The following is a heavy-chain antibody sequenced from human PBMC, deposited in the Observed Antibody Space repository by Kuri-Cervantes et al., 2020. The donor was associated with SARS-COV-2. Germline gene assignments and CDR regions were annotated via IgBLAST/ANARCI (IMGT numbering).Heavy chain of an antibody. J-gene: IGHJ4*02. D-gene: IGHD3-3*01. CDR1: GGSISSSNW. CDR2: IHRTGTT. Sequence: SETLSLTCAVSGGSISSSNWWSWVRQPPGKGLEWIGEIHRTGTTNYNPPLKPRVSMSVDRTSGQFSLRLTSVTAADTAVYYCARGSAWHAFWGQGTLVTVSS. V-gene: IGHV4-4*02. CDR3: ARGSAWHAF.